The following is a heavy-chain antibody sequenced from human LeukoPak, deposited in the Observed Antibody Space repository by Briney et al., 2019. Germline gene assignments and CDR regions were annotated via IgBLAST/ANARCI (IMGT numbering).Heavy chain of an antibody. D-gene: IGHD1-26*01. CDR3: ARDVLVGATELPFDI. Sequence: MPGGSLRLSCAASGFTFSSYSMNWVRQAPGKGLEWVSSISSSSSYIYYADSVKGRFTISRDNAKNSLYLQMNSLRAEDTAVYYCARDVLVGATELPFDIWGQGTMVTVSS. V-gene: IGHV3-21*01. J-gene: IGHJ3*02. CDR1: GFTFSSYS. CDR2: ISSSSSYI.